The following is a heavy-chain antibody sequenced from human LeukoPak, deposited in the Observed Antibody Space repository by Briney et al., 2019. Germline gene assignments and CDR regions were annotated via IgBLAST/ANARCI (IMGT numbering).Heavy chain of an antibody. D-gene: IGHD3-9*01. Sequence: SETLSLTCTVSGGSISSSSYYWGWIRQPPGKGLEWIGSIYYSGSTYYNPSLKSRVTISVATSKNQFSLKLSPVPAAHAAVYYXXXXXDXLTGXPPLYWGQGTLVTVSS. CDR1: GGSISSSSYY. CDR3: XXXXDXLTGXPPLY. J-gene: IGHJ4*02. V-gene: IGHV4-39*01. CDR2: IYYSGST.